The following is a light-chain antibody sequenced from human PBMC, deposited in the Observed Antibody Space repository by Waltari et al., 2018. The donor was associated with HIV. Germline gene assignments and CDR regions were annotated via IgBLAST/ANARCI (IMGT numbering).Light chain of an antibody. CDR3: QQYFRIPPT. J-gene: IGKJ4*01. CDR2: GAS. Sequence: ETVLTQSPGTLSLSPGERATLSCRASQNVGSTYLTWYQQKPGQAPRLLIYGASTRATGMPDRFSGSGSGTDFTLSISRLEPEDVAVYHCQQYFRIPPTFGGGTKVEIK. V-gene: IGKV3-20*01. CDR1: QNVGSTY.